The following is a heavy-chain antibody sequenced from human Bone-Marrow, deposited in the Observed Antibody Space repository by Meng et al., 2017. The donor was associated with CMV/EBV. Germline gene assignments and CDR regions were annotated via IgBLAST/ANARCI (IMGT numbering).Heavy chain of an antibody. V-gene: IGHV4-59*02. CDR3: ASERNVVFDI. CDR2: IYYSGST. J-gene: IGHJ3*02. CDR1: GGSVNNYY. D-gene: IGHD1-1*01. Sequence: SETLSLTCTVSGGSVNNYYWSWIRQPPGKGLEWIGYIYYSGSTNYNPFFKSRVTISVDASKNYFSLNLGSVTAADTAVYYCASERNVVFDIWGQGTMVTVSS.